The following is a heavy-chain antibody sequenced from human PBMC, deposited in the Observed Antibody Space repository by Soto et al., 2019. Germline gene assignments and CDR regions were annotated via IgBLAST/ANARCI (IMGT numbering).Heavy chain of an antibody. V-gene: IGHV3-23*01. D-gene: IGHD1-20*01. CDR2: ISGSGGST. Sequence: GGSLRLSCAASGFTFSSYAMSWVRLAPGKGLEWVSAISGSGGSTYYADSVKGRFTISRDNSKNTLYLQMNSLRAEDTAVYYFAKDPAPPGILTYTAYWGQGTLVIVSS. CDR3: AKDPAPPGILTYTAY. CDR1: GFTFSSYA. J-gene: IGHJ4*02.